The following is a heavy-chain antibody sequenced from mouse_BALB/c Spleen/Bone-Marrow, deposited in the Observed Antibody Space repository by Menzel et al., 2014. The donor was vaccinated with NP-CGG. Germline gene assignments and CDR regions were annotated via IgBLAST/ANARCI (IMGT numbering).Heavy chain of an antibody. Sequence: DVMLVESGGGLVQFGGSLKLSCAASGFTFSRYGMSWVRQTPDKRLELVAIINSDGGSTYYPDSVKGRFTISRDNAKNTLYLQKSSLKSEDTAMYYCARAYYWGQGTLVTVSA. CDR1: GFTFSRYG. CDR3: ARAYY. V-gene: IGHV5-6-3*01. J-gene: IGHJ3*01. CDR2: INSDGGST. D-gene: IGHD2-10*01.